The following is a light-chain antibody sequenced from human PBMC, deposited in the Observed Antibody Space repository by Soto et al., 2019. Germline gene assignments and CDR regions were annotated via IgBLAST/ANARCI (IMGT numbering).Light chain of an antibody. V-gene: IGKV1-5*03. CDR3: QHYNSYSEA. CDR1: QTISSW. Sequence: DIQVTQSPSTLSGSVGDRVTITCRASQTISSWLAWYQQKPGKAPKLLIYKASTLKSGVPSRFSGSGAGTEFTLTISSLQPDDFATYYCQHYNSYSEAVGRGTKVDIK. CDR2: KAS. J-gene: IGKJ1*01.